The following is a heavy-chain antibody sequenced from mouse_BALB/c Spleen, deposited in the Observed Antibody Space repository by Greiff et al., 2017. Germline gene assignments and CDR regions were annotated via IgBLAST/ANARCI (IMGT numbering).Heavy chain of an antibody. Sequence: VQLQQPGAELVKPGASVKLSCTASGFNIKDTYMHWVKQRPEQGLEWIGRIDPANGNTKYDPKFQGKATITADTSSNTAYLQLSSLTSEDTAVYYCARGGNYPYWYFDVWGAGTTVTVSS. J-gene: IGHJ1*01. D-gene: IGHD2-1*01. V-gene: IGHV14-3*02. CDR1: GFNIKDTY. CDR3: ARGGNYPYWYFDV. CDR2: IDPANGNT.